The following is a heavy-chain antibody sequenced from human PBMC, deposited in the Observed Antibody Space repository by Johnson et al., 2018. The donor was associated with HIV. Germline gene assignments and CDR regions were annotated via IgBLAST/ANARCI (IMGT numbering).Heavy chain of an antibody. CDR2: INWNGGSK. CDR3: ARTLGFGTEDAFDI. J-gene: IGHJ3*02. Sequence: EVQLVESGGGLVKPGGSLRLSCAASGFTFSDYYMSWIRQAPGKGLEWVSGINWNGGSKGYADSVKGRFTISRDNAKNSLYLQMNSLRAEDTAVYYCARTLGFGTEDAFDIWGQGTMVTVSS. V-gene: IGHV3-20*04. D-gene: IGHD3-10*01. CDR1: GFTFSDYY.